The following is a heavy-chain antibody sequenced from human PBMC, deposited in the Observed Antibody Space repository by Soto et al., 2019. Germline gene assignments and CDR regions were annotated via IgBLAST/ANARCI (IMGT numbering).Heavy chain of an antibody. Sequence: QVQLQESGPGLVKPSETLSLTCTVSGGSITNYYCCWFRQPPGKGLEWLGYINYDGYSAYNLSLRRRVTLSMDASKTQLSLMLESVTATDTAVYYCAGHGFGRLHGRVDVWGPGTTVIVSS. D-gene: IGHD3-10*01. CDR3: AGHGFGRLHGRVDV. V-gene: IGHV4-59*08. J-gene: IGHJ6*02. CDR1: GGSITNYY. CDR2: INYDGYS.